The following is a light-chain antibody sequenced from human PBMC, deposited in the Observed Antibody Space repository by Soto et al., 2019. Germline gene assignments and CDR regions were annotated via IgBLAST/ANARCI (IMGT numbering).Light chain of an antibody. CDR3: QQSYSTPPT. V-gene: IGKV1-39*01. CDR1: QSISSW. J-gene: IGKJ1*01. CDR2: AAS. Sequence: IHRTHAPSTLSASVVYRVTITCLASQSISSWLAWYQQKPGKAPKLLIYAASSLQSGVPSRFSGSGSGTDFTLTISSLQPEDFATYYCQQSYSTPPTFGQGTKVDIK.